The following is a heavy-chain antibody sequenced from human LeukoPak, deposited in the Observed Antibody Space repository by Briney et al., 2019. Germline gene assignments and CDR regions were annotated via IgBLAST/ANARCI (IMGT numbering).Heavy chain of an antibody. Sequence: SETLSLTCTVSGGSISSYYWSWIRQPPGKGLEWIGYIYYSGSTNYNPSLKSRVTISVDTSKKQFSLKLSSVTAADTAVYYCARIPLLWFGELSPNYYFDYWGQGILVTVSS. CDR1: GGSISSYY. CDR2: IYYSGST. D-gene: IGHD3-10*01. V-gene: IGHV4-59*01. CDR3: ARIPLLWFGELSPNYYFDY. J-gene: IGHJ4*02.